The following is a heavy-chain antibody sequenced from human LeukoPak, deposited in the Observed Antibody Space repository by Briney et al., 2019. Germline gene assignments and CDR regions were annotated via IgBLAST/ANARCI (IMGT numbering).Heavy chain of an antibody. V-gene: IGHV3-48*03. CDR3: TTDHVGATVEFDS. CDR1: GFTFSSYE. D-gene: IGHD1-26*01. CDR2: ISSSGSSL. J-gene: IGHJ4*02. Sequence: GGSLRLSCAASGFTFSSYEMNWVRQAPGEGLEGVSYISSSGSSLKYADSVKGRFTISRDNAKNSLYLQMDSLRAEDTAVYYCTTDHVGATVEFDSWGQGTLVTVSS.